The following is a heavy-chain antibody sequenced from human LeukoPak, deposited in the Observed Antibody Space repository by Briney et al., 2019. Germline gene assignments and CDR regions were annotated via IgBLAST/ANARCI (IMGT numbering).Heavy chain of an antibody. D-gene: IGHD6-19*01. CDR3: AKDRLPGIAVAELDY. V-gene: IGHV3-30*18. CDR2: ISYDGSNK. CDR1: GFTFSSYW. Sequence: GGSLRLSCAASGFTFSSYWMHWVRQAPGKGLEWVAVISYDGSNKYYADSVKGRFTISRDNSKNTLYLQMNSLRAEDTAVYYCAKDRLPGIAVAELDYWGQGTLVTVSS. J-gene: IGHJ4*02.